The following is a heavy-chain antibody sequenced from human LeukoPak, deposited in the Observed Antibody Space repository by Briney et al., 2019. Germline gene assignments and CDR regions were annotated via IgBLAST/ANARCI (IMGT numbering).Heavy chain of an antibody. CDR1: GYTFTGYY. J-gene: IGHJ6*03. CDR3: ARDSVAVATPYMDV. CDR2: INANSGDT. V-gene: IGHV1-2*06. Sequence: ASVKVSCKASGYTFTGYYMHWVRQAPGQGLEWMGRINANSGDTVYAQNFQGRVTMTRDTSISTAFMELSSLRFDDTAVYYCARDSVAVATPYMDVWGKGTTVTVSS. D-gene: IGHD5-12*01.